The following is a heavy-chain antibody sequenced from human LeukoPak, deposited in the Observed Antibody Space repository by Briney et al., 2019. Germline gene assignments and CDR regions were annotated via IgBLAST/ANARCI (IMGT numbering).Heavy chain of an antibody. CDR3: ARGLKRRYYDSSGYSRYFDY. D-gene: IGHD3-22*01. V-gene: IGHV4-34*01. Sequence: SETLSLTCAVYGGSFSGYYWSWIRQPPGKGLEWIGEINHSGSTNYNPSLKSRVTISVDTSKNQFSLKLSSVTAADTAVYYCARGLKRRYYDSSGYSRYFDYWGQGTLVTVSS. CDR1: GGSFSGYY. CDR2: INHSGST. J-gene: IGHJ4*02.